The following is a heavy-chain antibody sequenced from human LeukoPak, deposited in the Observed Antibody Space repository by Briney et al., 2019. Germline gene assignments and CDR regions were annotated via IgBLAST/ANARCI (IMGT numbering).Heavy chain of an antibody. CDR1: GFTLSIYG. V-gene: IGHV3-21*01. CDR2: ISSTGGDI. D-gene: IGHD6-6*01. Sequence: GGTLRLSRAASGFTLSIYGMNSVRQAPGRGLEWVSSISSTGGDIYYAHSVRGRFTISRDNAKNSLYLQLSRPRAEDTAVYYCVREYSSSYSRAFDIWGQGTMVTVSS. CDR3: VREYSSSYSRAFDI. J-gene: IGHJ3*02.